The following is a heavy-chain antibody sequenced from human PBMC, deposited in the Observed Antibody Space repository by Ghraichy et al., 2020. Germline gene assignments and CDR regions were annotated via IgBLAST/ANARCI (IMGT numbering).Heavy chain of an antibody. J-gene: IGHJ6*02. CDR2: IYYSGST. CDR1: GGSLSSGDYY. Sequence: QTLSLTCTVSGGSLSSGDYYWSWIRQHPGKGLEWIGYIYYSGSTYYNPSLKSRLKILVDTSKNQFSLKLSSVTAADTAVYYCARDHAGAYYYYAMDVWGQGTTVTVSS. V-gene: IGHV4-31*03. D-gene: IGHD2-8*02. CDR3: ARDHAGAYYYYAMDV.